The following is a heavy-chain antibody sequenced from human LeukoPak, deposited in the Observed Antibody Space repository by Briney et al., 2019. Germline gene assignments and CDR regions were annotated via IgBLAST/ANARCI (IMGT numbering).Heavy chain of an antibody. Sequence: PSETLSLTCTVSGGSISSYYWSWIRQSAGKGLEWIGRIYTSGSTNYNPSLKSRVTMSVDTSKNQFSLKLSSVTAADTAVYYCARQGSNDFWSGFTFWFDPWGQGTLVTVSS. CDR3: ARQGSNDFWSGFTFWFDP. J-gene: IGHJ5*02. CDR1: GGSISSYY. CDR2: IYTSGST. D-gene: IGHD3-3*01. V-gene: IGHV4-4*07.